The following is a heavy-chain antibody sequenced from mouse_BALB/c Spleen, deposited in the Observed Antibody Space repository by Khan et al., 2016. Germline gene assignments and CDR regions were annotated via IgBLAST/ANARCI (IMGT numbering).Heavy chain of an antibody. V-gene: IGHV14-3*02. Sequence: VQLEQSGAELVKPGASVKVSCTASGFNIKDTYMHWVKQRPEQGLEWIGRIDPANGDSKYDPKFQGRATITSDTSSNTAYLQLNTLTSEDTAVYYCSRSGYDPYYSSLDYWGQGTSVTVSS. D-gene: IGHD2-2*01. J-gene: IGHJ4*01. CDR2: IDPANGDS. CDR3: SRSGYDPYYSSLDY. CDR1: GFNIKDTY.